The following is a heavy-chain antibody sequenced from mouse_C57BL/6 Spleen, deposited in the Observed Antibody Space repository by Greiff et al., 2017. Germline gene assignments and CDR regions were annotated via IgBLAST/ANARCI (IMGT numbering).Heavy chain of an antibody. CDR3: ARGYYYGSSPFDY. V-gene: IGHV5-17*01. J-gene: IGHJ2*01. CDR1: GFTFSDYG. CDR2: ISSGSSTI. D-gene: IGHD1-1*01. Sequence: EVKLVESGGGLVKPGGSLKLSCAASGFTFSDYGMHWVRQAPEKGLEWVAYISSGSSTIYYADTVKGRFTISRDNAKNTLFLQMTSLRSEDTAMYYYARGYYYGSSPFDYWGQGTTLTVSS.